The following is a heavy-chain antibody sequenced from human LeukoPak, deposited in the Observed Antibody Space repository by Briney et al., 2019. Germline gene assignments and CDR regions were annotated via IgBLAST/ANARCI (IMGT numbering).Heavy chain of an antibody. CDR3: ARRGSGSYANWFDP. V-gene: IGHV4-59*08. D-gene: IGHD3-10*01. Sequence: SETLSLTCTVSGGSISNYYWSWIRQPPGKGLEWIGYIYSSGSTNYNPSLKSRVTISVDTSKNQFSLKLSSVTAADTAVYYCARRGSGSYANWFDPWGQGTLVTVSS. CDR2: IYSSGST. J-gene: IGHJ5*02. CDR1: GGSISNYY.